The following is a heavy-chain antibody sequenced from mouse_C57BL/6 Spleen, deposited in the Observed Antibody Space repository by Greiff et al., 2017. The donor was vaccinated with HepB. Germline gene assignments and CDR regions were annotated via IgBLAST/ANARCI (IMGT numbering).Heavy chain of an antibody. Sequence: EVQLQQSGPELVKPGASVKISCKASGYTFTDYYMNWVKQSHGKSLEWIGDINPNNGGTSYNQKFKGKATLTVDKSSSTAYMVLRSLTSEDSAVYYCARAPFYYYGTIRGYFDVWGTGTTVTVSS. V-gene: IGHV1-26*01. CDR1: GYTFTDYY. D-gene: IGHD1-1*01. J-gene: IGHJ1*03. CDR2: INPNNGGT. CDR3: ARAPFYYYGTIRGYFDV.